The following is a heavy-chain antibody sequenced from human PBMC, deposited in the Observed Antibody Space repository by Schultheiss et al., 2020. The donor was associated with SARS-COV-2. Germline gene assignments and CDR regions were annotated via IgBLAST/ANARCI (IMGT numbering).Heavy chain of an antibody. CDR3: ARDHFRRTYYDILTGYFIGDY. Sequence: AGSLRLSCAASGFTFSSYGMHWVRQAPGKGLEWVAVIWYDGSNKYYADSVKGRFTISRDNSKNTLYLQMNSLRAEDTAVYYCARDHFRRTYYDILTGYFIGDYWGQGTLVTVSS. D-gene: IGHD3-9*01. V-gene: IGHV3-33*01. CDR1: GFTFSSYG. CDR2: IWYDGSNK. J-gene: IGHJ4*02.